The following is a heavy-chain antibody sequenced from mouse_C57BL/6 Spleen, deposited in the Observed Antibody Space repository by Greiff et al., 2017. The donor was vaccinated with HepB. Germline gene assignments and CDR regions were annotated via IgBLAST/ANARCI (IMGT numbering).Heavy chain of an antibody. Sequence: VQLKESGPGLVKPSQSLSLTCSVTCYSITSCYYWNWIRQFPGNKLEWMGYISYDGSNNYNPSLKNRISITRDTSKNQFFLKLNSVTTEDTATYYCAREGGNPYYFDYWGQGTTLTVSS. CDR1: CYSITSCYY. CDR3: AREGGNPYYFDY. J-gene: IGHJ2*01. V-gene: IGHV3-6*01. CDR2: ISYDGSN. D-gene: IGHD2-1*01.